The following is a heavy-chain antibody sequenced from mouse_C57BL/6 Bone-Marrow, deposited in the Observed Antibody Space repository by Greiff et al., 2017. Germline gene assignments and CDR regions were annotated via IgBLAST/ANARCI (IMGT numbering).Heavy chain of an antibody. J-gene: IGHJ2*01. CDR1: GYTFTRYG. D-gene: IGHD1-1*01. CDR2: IYPRSGNT. CDR3: ARNREGYITTVVADY. V-gene: IGHV1-81*01. Sequence: QVQLQQSGAELARPGASVKLSCKASGYTFTRYGISWVKQRTGQGLEWIGEIYPRSGNTYYNEKFKGKATLTADKSSSTAYMELRSLTSEDSAVYFCARNREGYITTVVADYGGQGTTLTVSS.